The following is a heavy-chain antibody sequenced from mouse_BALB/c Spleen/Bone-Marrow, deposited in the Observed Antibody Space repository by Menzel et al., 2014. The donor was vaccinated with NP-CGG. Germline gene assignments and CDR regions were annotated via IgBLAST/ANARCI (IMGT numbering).Heavy chain of an antibody. Sequence: QVQLQQSGAELVKPGASVKLSCKASGYTFTSYWMHWVKQRPGQGLEWIGEINPSNGRTNYNEKFKSKATLTVDKSSSTAYMQLSNLTSEDSAVYYCARGGRYDERTWFAYWGQGTLVTVSA. CDR1: GYTFTSYW. CDR2: INPSNGRT. J-gene: IGHJ3*01. V-gene: IGHV1S81*02. D-gene: IGHD2-14*01. CDR3: ARGGRYDERTWFAY.